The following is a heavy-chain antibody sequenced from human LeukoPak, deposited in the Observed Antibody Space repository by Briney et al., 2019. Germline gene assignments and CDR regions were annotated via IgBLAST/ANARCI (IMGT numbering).Heavy chain of an antibody. CDR1: GGSISRGGYC. V-gene: IGHV4-31*03. D-gene: IGHD1-26*01. CDR2: IYYSGST. J-gene: IGHJ2*01. CDR3: ARVQGGRFDL. Sequence: SETLSLPCIFSGGSISRGGYCWSWIRQHPGKGLEWIGYIYYSGSTYYNPSLKSRVTISVDTSKNQFSLKLSSVTAADTAVYYCARVQGGRFDLWGRGTLVTVSS.